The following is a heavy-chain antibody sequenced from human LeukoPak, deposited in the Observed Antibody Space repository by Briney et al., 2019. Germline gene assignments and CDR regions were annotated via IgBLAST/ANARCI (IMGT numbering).Heavy chain of an antibody. Sequence: GGSLRLSCAASGFTFSSYWMNWVRQAPGKGLVWVSRIASDGSSTTYADSVKGRFTISRDNAKNSLYLQMNSLRVEDTAVYYCARDGVAAGIYFDYWGQGTLVTVSS. D-gene: IGHD6-13*01. J-gene: IGHJ4*02. CDR3: ARDGVAAGIYFDY. CDR2: IASDGSST. V-gene: IGHV3-74*01. CDR1: GFTFSSYW.